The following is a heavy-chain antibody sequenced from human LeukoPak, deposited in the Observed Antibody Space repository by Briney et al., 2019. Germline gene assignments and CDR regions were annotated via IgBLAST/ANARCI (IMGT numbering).Heavy chain of an antibody. J-gene: IGHJ4*02. CDR2: IHSDGSST. V-gene: IGHV3-74*01. Sequence: PGGSLRLSCAGSRVTFSSYWMHWVRQAPGKGLVWVSRIHSDGSSTSYADSVRGRFTISRDDAKSTLYLQMNSLRAEDTAVYYCARSGWPYYFDYWGQGTLVTVSS. D-gene: IGHD3-22*01. CDR3: ARSGWPYYFDY. CDR1: RVTFSSYW.